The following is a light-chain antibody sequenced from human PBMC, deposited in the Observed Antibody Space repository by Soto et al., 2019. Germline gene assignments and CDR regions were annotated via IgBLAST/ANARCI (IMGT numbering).Light chain of an antibody. CDR1: QSVSSSY. CDR3: QQYGSSSWT. Sequence: EIVLTQSPGTLSLSPGERATLSCRASQSVSSSYLAWYQQKPGQAPRLLIYCASSRATGIPDRFSGSGSGTDFTLTISRLEPEDFAVYYCQQYGSSSWTFGKWTKVDIK. J-gene: IGKJ1*01. CDR2: CAS. V-gene: IGKV3-20*01.